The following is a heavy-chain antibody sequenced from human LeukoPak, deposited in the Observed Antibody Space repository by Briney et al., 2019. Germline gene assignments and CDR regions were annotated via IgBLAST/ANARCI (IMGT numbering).Heavy chain of an antibody. CDR2: FDPEDDET. CDR1: GHTLAELS. D-gene: IGHD3-22*01. V-gene: IGHV1-24*01. Sequence: ASVTVSCKVSGHTLAELSMHWVRQAPGKGLEWMGGFDPEDDETIYARKFQGRISMTEDTSTDTAYMELSSLRSDDTAVYYCATDHDYYDKSNYYHDAFDIWGQGTMVTVSS. CDR3: ATDHDYYDKSNYYHDAFDI. J-gene: IGHJ3*02.